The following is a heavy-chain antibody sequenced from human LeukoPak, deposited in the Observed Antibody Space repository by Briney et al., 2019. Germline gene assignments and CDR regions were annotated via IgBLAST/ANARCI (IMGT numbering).Heavy chain of an antibody. J-gene: IGHJ3*02. Sequence: GGSLRLSCAASGFTFSTYPMSWVRQAPGKGLEWVSAIGSGGTTHYSDSVKGRFTISRDNSKNTLYLQTNGLSAEDTAVYYCAIRGSPNAFDMWGQGTMVTVSS. V-gene: IGHV3-23*01. CDR2: IGSGGTT. D-gene: IGHD1-26*01. CDR1: GFTFSTYP. CDR3: AIRGSPNAFDM.